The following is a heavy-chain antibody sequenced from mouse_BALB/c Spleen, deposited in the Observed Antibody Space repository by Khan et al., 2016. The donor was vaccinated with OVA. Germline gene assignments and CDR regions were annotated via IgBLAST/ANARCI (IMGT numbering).Heavy chain of an antibody. Sequence: EVQLQESGPELVKPGASVKISCKASGYSFTGYLMNWVMQSHGKSLEWIGRINPHIGETFYNQKFKGKATLTVDESSSTAHMELRSLSSEDSAVYYCARKNGSDFDYWGQGTTLTVSS. J-gene: IGHJ2*01. D-gene: IGHD1-1*01. CDR1: GYSFTGYL. CDR3: ARKNGSDFDY. V-gene: IGHV1-20*02. CDR2: INPHIGET.